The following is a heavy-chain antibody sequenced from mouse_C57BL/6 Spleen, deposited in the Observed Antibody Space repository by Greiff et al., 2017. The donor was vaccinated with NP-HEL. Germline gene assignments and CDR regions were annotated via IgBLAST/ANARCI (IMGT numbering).Heavy chain of an antibody. D-gene: IGHD4-1*01. CDR1: GYTFTSYW. Sequence: VQLQQPGAELVKPGASVMMSCKASGYTFTSYWITWVKQRPGQGLEWIGDIYPGSGSTNYNEKFKSKATLTVDTSSSTAYMQLSSLTSEDSAVYYCARGLGQLYYFDYWGQGTTLTVSS. CDR3: ARGLGQLYYFDY. J-gene: IGHJ2*01. CDR2: IYPGSGST. V-gene: IGHV1-55*01.